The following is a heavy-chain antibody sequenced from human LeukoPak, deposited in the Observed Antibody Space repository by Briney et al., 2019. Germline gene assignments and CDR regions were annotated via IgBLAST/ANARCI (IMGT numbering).Heavy chain of an antibody. Sequence: PSEALSLPCTVSGVSISSSSSYWGWIPQPPGKGLEWIGRLYYSGSTYYNPSLKSRVTISVDTSKNQFSLKLSSVTAADTAVYYCARDAVAGNTQEDYWGQGTLGSASS. CDR2: LYYSGST. V-gene: IGHV4-39*02. D-gene: IGHD6-19*01. CDR1: GVSISSSSSY. J-gene: IGHJ4*02. CDR3: ARDAVAGNTQEDY.